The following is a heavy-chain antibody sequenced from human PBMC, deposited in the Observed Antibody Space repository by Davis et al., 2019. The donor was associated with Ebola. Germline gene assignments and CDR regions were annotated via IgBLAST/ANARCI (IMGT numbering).Heavy chain of an antibody. CDR2: INPSGGST. D-gene: IGHD2-15*01. CDR3: ARDVVVVVAATNSGFYYGMDV. Sequence: AASVKVSCKASGYTFTSYYMHWVRQAPGQGLEWIGIINPSGGSTSYAQKFQGRVTMTRDTSTSTVYMELSSLRSEDTAVYYCARDVVVVVAATNSGFYYGMDVWGQGTTVTVSS. V-gene: IGHV1-46*01. J-gene: IGHJ6*02. CDR1: GYTFTSYY.